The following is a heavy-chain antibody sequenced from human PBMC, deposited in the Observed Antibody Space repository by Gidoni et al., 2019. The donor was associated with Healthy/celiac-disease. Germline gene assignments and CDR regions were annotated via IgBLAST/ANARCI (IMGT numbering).Heavy chain of an antibody. CDR3: ARLGGDYSLSYYYYYYMDA. CDR2: IYYSGST. CDR1: GGSIRSSSYY. J-gene: IGHJ6*03. V-gene: IGHV4-39*01. Sequence: QLQLQESGPGLVKPSATLSLPCTVSGGSIRSSSYYWGWIRQHPVKGLEWNGSIYYSGSTDYNPSLKSRVTISVETSKNQFSLKLSSVTAADTAVYYCARLGGDYSLSYYYYYYMDAWGKGTTVTVSS. D-gene: IGHD4-17*01.